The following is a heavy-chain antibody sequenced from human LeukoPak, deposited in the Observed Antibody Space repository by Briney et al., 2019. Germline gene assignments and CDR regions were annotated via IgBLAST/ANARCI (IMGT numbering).Heavy chain of an antibody. J-gene: IGHJ4*02. Sequence: GGSLRLSCAASGFTFSSYAMSWVRQVPGKGLEWVSVISGSGDNTYYADSVKGRFTISRDNSKNTLYLQMNSLRAEDTAVYYCAKNGAYTSSSIDYWGQGTLVTVSS. V-gene: IGHV3-23*01. CDR2: ISGSGDNT. D-gene: IGHD6-6*01. CDR3: AKNGAYTSSSIDY. CDR1: GFTFSSYA.